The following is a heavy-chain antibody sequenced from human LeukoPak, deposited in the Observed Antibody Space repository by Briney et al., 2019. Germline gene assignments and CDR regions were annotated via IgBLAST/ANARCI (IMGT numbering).Heavy chain of an antibody. CDR3: ARRSGGAYYYYMDV. D-gene: IGHD3-10*01. J-gene: IGHJ6*03. CDR2: MNPNSGNT. Sequence: GASVKVSCKASGYTFTSYDINWGRQATGQGLEWMGWMNPNSGNTGYAQKFQGRVTITTNTSISTAYMELSSLRSEDTAVYYCARRSGGAYYYYMDVWGKGTTVTVSS. V-gene: IGHV1-8*03. CDR1: GYTFTSYD.